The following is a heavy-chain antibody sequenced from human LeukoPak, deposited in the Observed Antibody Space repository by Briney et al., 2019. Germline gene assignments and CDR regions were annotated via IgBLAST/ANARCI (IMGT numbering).Heavy chain of an antibody. CDR2: IYSGGST. CDR1: EFIFSDYW. Sequence: GGSLRLSCAASEFIFSDYWMNWVRQAPGKGLEWVSVIYSGGSTYYADSVKGRFTISRDNSKNTLYLQMNNLRAEDTAVYYCARVRVFAKLSVVRPREVNCFDPWGQGTLVTVSS. J-gene: IGHJ5*02. V-gene: IGHV3-53*01. CDR3: ARVRVFAKLSVVRPREVNCFDP. D-gene: IGHD2-21*01.